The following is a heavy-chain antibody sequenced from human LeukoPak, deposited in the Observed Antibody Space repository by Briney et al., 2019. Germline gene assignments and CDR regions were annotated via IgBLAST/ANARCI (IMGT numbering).Heavy chain of an antibody. V-gene: IGHV6-1*01. CDR3: ARALVYARHCSSTSCSHFDY. CDR2: TYYRSKWYN. CDR1: GDSVSSNSAA. J-gene: IGHJ4*02. D-gene: IGHD2-2*01. Sequence: SQTLSLTCAISGDSVSSNSAAWNWIRQSPSRGLEWLGRTYYRSKWYNDHAVSVKSRITINPDTSKNQFSLQLNSVTPEDTAVYYCARALVYARHCSSTSCSHFDYWGQGTLVTVSS.